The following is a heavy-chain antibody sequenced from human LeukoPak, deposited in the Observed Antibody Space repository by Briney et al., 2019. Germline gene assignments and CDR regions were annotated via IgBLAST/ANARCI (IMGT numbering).Heavy chain of an antibody. J-gene: IGHJ4*02. CDR3: ARTTYYYDSSGHTPPPGQGSFDY. CDR2: ISYDGSNK. Sequence: PGGSLRLSCAASGFTFSSYAMHWVRQAPGKGLEWVAVISYDGSNKYYADSVKGRFTISRDNSKNTLYLQMNSLRAEDTAVYYCARTTYYYDSSGHTPPPGQGSFDYWGQGTLVTVSS. V-gene: IGHV3-30*04. CDR1: GFTFSSYA. D-gene: IGHD3-22*01.